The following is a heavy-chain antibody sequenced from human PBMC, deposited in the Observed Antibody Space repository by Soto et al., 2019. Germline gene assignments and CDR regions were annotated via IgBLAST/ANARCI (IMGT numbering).Heavy chain of an antibody. Sequence: QVQLVQSGGEVKKPGASVKVSCKASGYTFTTYGISWVRQAPGQGLEWMGWISAYNGNTSYAQKPKGXXTMTTDTSTSTAYMELRSLRSDDTAVYYCARVFFRLFAFDIWGQGTMVTVSS. D-gene: IGHD3-22*01. CDR2: ISAYNGNT. CDR3: ARVFFRLFAFDI. CDR1: GYTFTTYG. J-gene: IGHJ3*02. V-gene: IGHV1-18*01.